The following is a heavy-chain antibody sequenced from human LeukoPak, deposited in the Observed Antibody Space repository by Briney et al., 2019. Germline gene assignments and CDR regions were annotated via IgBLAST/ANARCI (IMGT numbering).Heavy chain of an antibody. V-gene: IGHV3-15*01. Sequence: GGSLRLTCADSGFPFSSYAMSWVRQAPGKGLEWVGRIKSKTDGGTTDYAAPVKGRFTISRDDSKNTLYLQMNSLKTEDTAVYYCTTGVDSSGYYYYYYYMDVWGKGTTVTISS. CDR3: TTGVDSSGYYYYYYYMDV. J-gene: IGHJ6*03. CDR1: GFPFSSYA. D-gene: IGHD3-22*01. CDR2: IKSKTDGGTT.